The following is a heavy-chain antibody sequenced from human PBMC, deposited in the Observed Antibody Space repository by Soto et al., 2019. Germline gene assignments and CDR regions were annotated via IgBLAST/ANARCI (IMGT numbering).Heavy chain of an antibody. CDR2: ISSSGSTI. D-gene: IGHD5-18*01. CDR1: GFTFSSYS. CDR3: ASRGYSYGYRGNAFDI. Sequence: PGGSLRLSCAASGFTFSSYSMNWVRQAPGKGLEWVSYISSSGSTIYYADSVKGRFTISRDNAKNSLYLQMNSLRAEDTAVYYCASRGYSYGYRGNAFDIWGQGTMVTVSS. J-gene: IGHJ3*02. V-gene: IGHV3-48*04.